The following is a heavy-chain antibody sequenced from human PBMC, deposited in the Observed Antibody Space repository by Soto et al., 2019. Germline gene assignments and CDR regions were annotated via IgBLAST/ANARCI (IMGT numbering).Heavy chain of an antibody. V-gene: IGHV1-46*03. CDR1: GYTFTSYY. CDR3: ALDCSGGSCYSGNLDY. J-gene: IGHJ4*02. D-gene: IGHD2-15*01. Sequence: QVQLVQSGAEVKKPGASVKVSCKASGYTFTSYYMHWVRQAPGQGLEWMGIINPSGGSTSYAQKFQGRVTMTRDTSTSTVYMELSSLRSEDTAVYYCALDCSGGSCYSGNLDYWGQGTLATVSS. CDR2: INPSGGST.